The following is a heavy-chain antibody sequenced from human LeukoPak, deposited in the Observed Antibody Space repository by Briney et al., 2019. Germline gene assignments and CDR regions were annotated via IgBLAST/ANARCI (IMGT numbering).Heavy chain of an antibody. CDR3: ARHTPIRVPGASGYYFTMDA. J-gene: IGHJ6*02. V-gene: IGHV4-59*08. Sequence: SETLSLTCSVSGGSIRSYYWSWIRQTPGKGLEWIGFVYYTGSTNYNPSLKSRVTISVDTSKNQFSLKLSSVTAAGTAMYYCARHTPIRVPGASGYYFTMDAWGHGTTVTVSS. CDR1: GGSIRSYY. D-gene: IGHD3-10*01. CDR2: VYYTGST.